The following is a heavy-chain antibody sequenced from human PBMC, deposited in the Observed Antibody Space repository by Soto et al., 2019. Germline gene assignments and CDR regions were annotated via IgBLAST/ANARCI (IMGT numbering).Heavy chain of an antibody. CDR1: GFTFSSYA. D-gene: IGHD5-18*01. J-gene: IGHJ4*02. CDR2: ISGSGGST. CDR3: AKEGGWIQLWSSRAFDY. Sequence: GGSLRLSCAASGFTFSSYAMSWVRQAPGKGLEWVSAISGSGGSTYYADSVKGRFTISRDNSKNTLYLQMNSLRAEDTAVYYCAKEGGWIQLWSSRAFDYWGQGTLVTVSS. V-gene: IGHV3-23*01.